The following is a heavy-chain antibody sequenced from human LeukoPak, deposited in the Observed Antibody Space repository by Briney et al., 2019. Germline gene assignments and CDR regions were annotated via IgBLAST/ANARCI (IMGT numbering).Heavy chain of an antibody. J-gene: IGHJ4*02. CDR2: IYWDDDK. CDR3: AHENAVAGLHY. Sequence: SGPTLVNPTQTLTLTCTFSGFSLSTYGVGVGWIRQPPGKALEWLALIYWDDDKRYSPSLQSRLTITKDTSKNQVVLTMTNMDPVDTAKYYCAHENAVAGLHYWGQGTLVTVSS. V-gene: IGHV2-5*02. D-gene: IGHD6-19*01. CDR1: GFSLSTYGVG.